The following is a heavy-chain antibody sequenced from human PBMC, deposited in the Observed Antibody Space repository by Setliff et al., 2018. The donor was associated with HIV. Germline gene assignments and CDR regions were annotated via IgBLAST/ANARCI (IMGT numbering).Heavy chain of an antibody. J-gene: IGHJ4*02. Sequence: ETLSLTCAVSGVSISSSNWWTWVRQPPGKGLEWIGEVSHSGSTNYNPSLKSRVTISVDKSENQFSLKLSSVTAADTAVYYCARDQRLSYWGQGTLVTVSS. V-gene: IGHV4-4*02. CDR3: ARDQRLSY. CDR2: VSHSGST. CDR1: GVSISSSNW.